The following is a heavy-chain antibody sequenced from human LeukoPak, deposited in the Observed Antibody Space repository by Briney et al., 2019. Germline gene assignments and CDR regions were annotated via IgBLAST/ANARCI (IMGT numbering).Heavy chain of an antibody. V-gene: IGHV4-34*01. CDR2: INHSGST. CDR3: ARYHYVWGSYRYYFDY. D-gene: IGHD3-16*02. CDR1: GGSFSGYY. J-gene: IGHJ4*02. Sequence: SETLSLTCAVYGGSFSGYYWSWIRQPPGKGLEWIGEINHSGSTNYNPSLKSRVTLSVDTSKNQFSLKLSSVTAADTAVYYCARYHYVWGSYRYYFDYWGQGTLVTVSS.